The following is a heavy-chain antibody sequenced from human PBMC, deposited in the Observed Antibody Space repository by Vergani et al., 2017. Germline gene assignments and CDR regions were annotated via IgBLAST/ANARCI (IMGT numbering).Heavy chain of an antibody. J-gene: IGHJ3*02. D-gene: IGHD2-21*01. CDR2: ISGSGGST. CDR1: GFTFSSYA. CDR3: ARSFVAGDAFDI. V-gene: IGHV3-23*04. Sequence: VQLVESGGGVVQPGRSLRLSCAASGFTFSSYAMSWVRQAPGKGLEWVSAISGSGGSTYYADSVKGRFTISRDNSKNTLYLQMGSLRAEDMAVYYCARSFVAGDAFDIWGQGTMVTVSS.